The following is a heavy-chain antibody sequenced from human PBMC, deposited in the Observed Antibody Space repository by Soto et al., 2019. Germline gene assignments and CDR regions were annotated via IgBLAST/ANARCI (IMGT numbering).Heavy chain of an antibody. J-gene: IGHJ6*03. CDR3: AREFEGLSGSSSRQYYYYYMDV. V-gene: IGHV3-11*01. Sequence: GGSLRLSCAASGFTFSDYYMSWIRQAPGKGLEWVSYISSSGSTIYYADSVKGRFTISRDNAKNSLYLQMNSLRAEDTAVYYCAREFEGLSGSSSRQYYYYYMDVWGKGTTVTVSS. CDR1: GFTFSDYY. D-gene: IGHD2-2*01. CDR2: ISSSGSTI.